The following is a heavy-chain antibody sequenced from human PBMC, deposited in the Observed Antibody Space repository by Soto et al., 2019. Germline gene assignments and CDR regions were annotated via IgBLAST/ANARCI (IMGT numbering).Heavy chain of an antibody. D-gene: IGHD3-3*01. Sequence: ASVKVSCKASGGTFSSYTISWVRQAPGQGLEWMGRIIPILGIANYAQKFQGRVTITADKSTSTAYMELRSLRSDDTAVYYCARESGIFDWFDPWGQGTLVTVSS. CDR2: IIPILGIA. CDR3: ARESGIFDWFDP. CDR1: GGTFSSYT. V-gene: IGHV1-69*02. J-gene: IGHJ5*02.